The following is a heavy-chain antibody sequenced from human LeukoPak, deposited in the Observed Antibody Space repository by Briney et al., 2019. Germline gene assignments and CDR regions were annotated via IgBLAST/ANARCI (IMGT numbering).Heavy chain of an antibody. V-gene: IGHV3-66*01. D-gene: IGHD6-13*01. Sequence: GGSLRLSCAASGFTVSSNYMSWVRQAPGKGLEWVSVIYSGGSTYYADSVKGSFTISRDDSKNTLYLHMSSLRAEDTAVYYCEGLISLAAAGVDFDYWGQGTLVTVSS. J-gene: IGHJ4*02. CDR3: EGLISLAAAGVDFDY. CDR2: IYSGGST. CDR1: GFTVSSNY.